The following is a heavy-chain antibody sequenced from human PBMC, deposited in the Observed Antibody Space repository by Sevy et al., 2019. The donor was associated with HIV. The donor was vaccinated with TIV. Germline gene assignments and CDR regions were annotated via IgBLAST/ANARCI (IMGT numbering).Heavy chain of an antibody. J-gene: IGHJ6*02. CDR1: GGTFSSYA. V-gene: IGHV1-69*13. D-gene: IGHD3-10*01. CDR3: ARSGSGYYYYYGMDV. Sequence: ASVKVSCKASGGTFSSYATSWVRQAPGQGLEWMGGIIPIFGTANYAQKFQGRVTITADESTSTAYMELSSLRSEDTAVYYCARSGSGYYYYYGMDVWGQGTTVTVSS. CDR2: IIPIFGTA.